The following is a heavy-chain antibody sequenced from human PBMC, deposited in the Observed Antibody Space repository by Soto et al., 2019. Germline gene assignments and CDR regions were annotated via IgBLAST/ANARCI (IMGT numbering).Heavy chain of an antibody. Sequence: PSETLSLTCAVYGGSFSGYYWSWIRQPPGKGLEWVSGIGGSGDTYYADSVKGRFIVSRDNSKNTLYLQMNSLRAEDTAVYYCAKEALNSGYGYWGQGTLVTVSS. J-gene: IGHJ4*02. CDR1: GGSFSGYY. V-gene: IGHV3-23*01. D-gene: IGHD5-12*01. CDR2: IGGSGDT. CDR3: AKEALNSGYGY.